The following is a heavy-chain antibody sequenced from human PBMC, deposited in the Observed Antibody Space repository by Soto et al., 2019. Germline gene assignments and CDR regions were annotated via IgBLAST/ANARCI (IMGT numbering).Heavy chain of an antibody. D-gene: IGHD1-26*01. CDR2: INQDGSEK. J-gene: IGHJ4*02. Sequence: EVHLVESGGGLVQTGGSLRLSCAIFESTVSREWMNWVRQAPGKGLEWVAHINQDGSEKYYVDSVKGRSTISRDNAKKSLYLQMSSLRPEDTVMYYCSGGVGDAFWGQGTLVTVSS. CDR1: ESTVSREW. V-gene: IGHV3-7*04. CDR3: SGGVGDAF.